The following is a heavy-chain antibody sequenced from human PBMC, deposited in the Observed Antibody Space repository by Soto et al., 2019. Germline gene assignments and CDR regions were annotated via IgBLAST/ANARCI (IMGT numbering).Heavy chain of an antibody. CDR3: AKDDREAVAGAVHFYGMDV. V-gene: IGHV3-30*18. Sequence: ESGGDVVQPGESLRLSCVASVFTFRWFAMLWVRQAPGRGLEWVAAVSYEGTTKTYSDDVKGRFTISRDNSRNTVYLQLDNLRREDTAMYYCAKDDREAVAGAVHFYGMDVWGQGTSVTVSS. CDR2: VSYEGTTK. D-gene: IGHD6-19*01. CDR1: VFTFRWFA. J-gene: IGHJ6*02.